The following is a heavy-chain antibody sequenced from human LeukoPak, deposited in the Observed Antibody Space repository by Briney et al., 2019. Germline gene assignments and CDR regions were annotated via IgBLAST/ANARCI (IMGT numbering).Heavy chain of an antibody. CDR3: AKDFQGQIPDAFDI. V-gene: IGHV3-23*01. D-gene: IGHD2-21*01. Sequence: PGGSLRLACAASGFTFSNHVMNWVRQAPGKGLEWVSGIGGGGITFYPHSVRGRFTISRDNSKNTLYLQMNNLRAEDTALYYCAKDFQGQIPDAFDIWGHGTLVTVSS. CDR2: IGGGGIT. J-gene: IGHJ3*02. CDR1: GFTFSNHV.